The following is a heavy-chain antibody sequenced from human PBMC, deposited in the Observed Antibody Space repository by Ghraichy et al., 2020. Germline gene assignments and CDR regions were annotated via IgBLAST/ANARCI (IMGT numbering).Heavy chain of an antibody. CDR3: ARASQRPQLLWFGETWGQKKNYYYGMDV. D-gene: IGHD3-10*01. CDR2: MNPNSGNT. J-gene: IGHJ6*02. Sequence: ASVKVSCKASGYTFTSYDINWVRQATGQGLEWMGWMNPNSGNTGYAQKFQGRVTMTRNTSISTAYMELSSLRSEDTAVYYCARASQRPQLLWFGETWGQKKNYYYGMDVWGQGTTVTVSS. CDR1: GYTFTSYD. V-gene: IGHV1-8*01.